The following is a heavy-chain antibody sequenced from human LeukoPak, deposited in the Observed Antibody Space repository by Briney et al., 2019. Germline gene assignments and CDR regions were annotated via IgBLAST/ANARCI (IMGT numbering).Heavy chain of an antibody. CDR3: ASMVPLGAYYFDY. J-gene: IGHJ4*02. Sequence: PSETLSLTCAVYGGSFSGYYWGWIRQPPGKGLEWIGSIYYSGSTYYNPSLKSRVTVSVDTSKNQLSLKLSSVTAADTAVYYCASMVPLGAYYFDYWGQGTLVTVSS. CDR1: GGSFSGYY. V-gene: IGHV4-34*01. CDR2: IYYSGST. D-gene: IGHD4/OR15-4a*01.